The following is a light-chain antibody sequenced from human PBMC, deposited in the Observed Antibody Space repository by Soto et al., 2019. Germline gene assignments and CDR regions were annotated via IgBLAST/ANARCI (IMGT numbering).Light chain of an antibody. J-gene: IGLJ1*01. CDR2: DVS. Sequence: QSALTQPASVSGSPGQSITISCTGTSSDVGGYNYVSWYQHHPGKAPKLMIYDVSNRPSGVSNRFSGSKSGNTASLTISGLQAEDEADYYCSSYTSRSTYVFVTGTKVTVL. V-gene: IGLV2-14*03. CDR1: SSDVGGYNY. CDR3: SSYTSRSTYV.